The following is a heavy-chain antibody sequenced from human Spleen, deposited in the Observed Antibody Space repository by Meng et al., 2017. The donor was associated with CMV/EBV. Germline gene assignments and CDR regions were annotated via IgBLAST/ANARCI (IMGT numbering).Heavy chain of an antibody. J-gene: IGHJ4*02. Sequence: GESLKISCAASGFAFSNYVMHWVRQAPGKGLEWVAFIHYDGRDKYYADSVKGRFTVSRDDAKNSLFLQMNSLRAADTAVYYCTRSGVAQYFDYWGLGTLVTVSS. D-gene: IGHD2-15*01. CDR1: GFAFSNYV. CDR2: IHYDGRDK. CDR3: TRSGVAQYFDY. V-gene: IGHV3-30*02.